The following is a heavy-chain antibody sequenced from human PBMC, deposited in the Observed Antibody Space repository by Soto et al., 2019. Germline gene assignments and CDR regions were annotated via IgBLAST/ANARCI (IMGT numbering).Heavy chain of an antibody. CDR1: GFTFSSYA. V-gene: IGHV3-30-3*01. CDR2: ISYDGSNK. CDR3: ARGSYYEGKGLGQH. D-gene: IGHD1-26*01. J-gene: IGHJ1*01. Sequence: PGGSLRLSCAASGFTFSSYAMHWVRQAPGKGLEWVAVISYDGSNKYYADSVKGRFTISRDNSKNTLYLQMNSLRAEDTAVYYCARGSYYEGKGLGQHWGQGTLVTVSS.